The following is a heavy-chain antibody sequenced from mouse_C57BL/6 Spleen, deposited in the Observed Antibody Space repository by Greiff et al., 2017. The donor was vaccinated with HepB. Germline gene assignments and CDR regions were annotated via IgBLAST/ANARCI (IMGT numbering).Heavy chain of an antibody. Sequence: QLRQSGGGLVRRGTSGKVSCKASGYAFSNYLIEWVKQWSGHGLEWIGVINPGSGGTNYNEKFKGKATLTADKSSSTAYMQLSSLTSEDSAVYFCARQDYGYWYFDVWGTGTTVTVSS. V-gene: IGHV1-54*01. J-gene: IGHJ1*03. D-gene: IGHD1-1*01. CDR3: ARQDYGYWYFDV. CDR1: GYAFSNYL. CDR2: INPGSGGT.